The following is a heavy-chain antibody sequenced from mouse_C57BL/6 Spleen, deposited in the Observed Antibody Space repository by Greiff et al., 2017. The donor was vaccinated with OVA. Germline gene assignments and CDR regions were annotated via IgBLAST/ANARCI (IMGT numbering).Heavy chain of an antibody. CDR1: GYAFSSYW. CDR2: IYPGDGDT. J-gene: IGHJ2*01. CDR3: ARQDYGSSFDY. Sequence: QVQLQQSGAELVKPGASVKISCKASGYAFSSYWMNWVKQRTGKGLEWIGQIYPGDGDTNYNGKFKGKATLTADKSSSTAYMQLSSLTSEDSAVYFCARQDYGSSFDYWGQGTTLTVSS. V-gene: IGHV1-80*01. D-gene: IGHD1-1*01.